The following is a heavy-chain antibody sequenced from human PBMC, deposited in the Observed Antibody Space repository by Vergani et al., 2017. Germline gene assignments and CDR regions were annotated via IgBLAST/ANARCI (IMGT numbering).Heavy chain of an antibody. CDR3: AKDGRKNKGHGYFDY. D-gene: IGHD1-26*01. V-gene: IGHV3-30*18. J-gene: IGHJ4*02. CDR2: ISYDGDRR. CDR1: GFSFRGHG. Sequence: QVHLVESGGGVVQPGRSLTLSCVASGFSFRGHGMHWVRQAPGKGLEWVAMISYDGDRRYYGDFAKGRFTISRDRSKTVYLQMNSLRVEDTAMYFCAKDGRKNKGHGYFDYWGQGNLVNVSS.